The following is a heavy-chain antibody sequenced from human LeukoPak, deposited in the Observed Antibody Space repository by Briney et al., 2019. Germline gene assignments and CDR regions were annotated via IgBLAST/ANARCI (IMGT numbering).Heavy chain of an antibody. Sequence: QTGRSLRLSCAASGLTFSSYAMHWVRQAPGKGLEYVSAISSNGGSTYYANSVKGRFTISRDNSKNTLYLQMGSLRAEDMAVYYCARGVVGATTIYWGQGTLVTVSS. CDR1: GLTFSSYA. CDR3: ARGVVGATTIY. V-gene: IGHV3-64*01. D-gene: IGHD1-26*01. J-gene: IGHJ4*02. CDR2: ISSNGGST.